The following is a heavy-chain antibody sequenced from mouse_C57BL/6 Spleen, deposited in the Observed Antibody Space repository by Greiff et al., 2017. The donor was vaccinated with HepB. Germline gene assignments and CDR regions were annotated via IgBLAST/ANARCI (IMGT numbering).Heavy chain of an antibody. CDR3: ARGDYYGSSSHYYAMDY. V-gene: IGHV1-82*01. J-gene: IGHJ4*01. D-gene: IGHD1-1*01. CDR1: GYAFSSSW. Sequence: VQLQESGPELVKPGASVKISCKASGYAFSSSWMNWVKQRPGKGLEWIGRIYPGDGDTNYNGKFKGKATLTADKSSSTAYMQLSSLTSEDSAVYFGARGDYYGSSSHYYAMDYWGQGTSVTVSS. CDR2: IYPGDGDT.